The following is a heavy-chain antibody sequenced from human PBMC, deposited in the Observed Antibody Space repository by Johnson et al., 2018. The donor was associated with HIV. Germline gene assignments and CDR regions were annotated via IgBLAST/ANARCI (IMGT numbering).Heavy chain of an antibody. D-gene: IGHD2-8*02. CDR3: AKAQVLADDCFNV. CDR1: GFTFDDYA. J-gene: IGHJ3*01. CDR2: ISWNSNNI. Sequence: VQLVESGGGLVQPGRSLRLSCAASGFTFDDYAMHWVRQAPGKGLEWVSGISWNSNNIGYADSVKGRFTISRDNAKNSLYLQMNSLRAEDAAKYYCAKAQVLADDCFNVWGQGTVVTVSS. V-gene: IGHV3-9*01.